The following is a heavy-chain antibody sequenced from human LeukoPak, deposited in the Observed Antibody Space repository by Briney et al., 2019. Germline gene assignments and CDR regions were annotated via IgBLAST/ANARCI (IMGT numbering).Heavy chain of an antibody. J-gene: IGHJ6*04. D-gene: IGHD3-10*02. CDR2: ISSSGSTI. V-gene: IGHV3-11*04. CDR1: GFTVSSNY. Sequence: GGSLRLSCAASGFTVSSNYMSWVRQAPGKGLEWVSYISSSGSTIYYADSVKGRFTISRDDAKNSLYLQMNSLRAEDTAVYYCAELGITMIGGVWGKGTTVTISS. CDR3: AELGITMIGGV.